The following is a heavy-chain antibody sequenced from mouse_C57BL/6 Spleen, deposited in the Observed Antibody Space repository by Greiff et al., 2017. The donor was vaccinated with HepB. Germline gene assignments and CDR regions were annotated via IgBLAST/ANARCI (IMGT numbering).Heavy chain of an antibody. Sequence: EVKLMESGGGLVQPGGSMKLSCAASGFTFSDAWMDWVRQSPEKGLEWVAEIRNKANNHATYYAESVKGRFTISRDDSKSSVYLQMNSLRAEDTGIYYCTRRRAAQATGAMDYWGQGTSVTVSS. J-gene: IGHJ4*01. CDR1: GFTFSDAW. CDR3: TRRRAAQATGAMDY. CDR2: IRNKANNHAT. V-gene: IGHV6-6*01. D-gene: IGHD3-2*02.